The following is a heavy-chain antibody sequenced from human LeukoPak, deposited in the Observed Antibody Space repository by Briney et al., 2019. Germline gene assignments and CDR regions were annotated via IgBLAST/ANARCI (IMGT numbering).Heavy chain of an antibody. V-gene: IGHV4-59*08. D-gene: IGHD3-22*01. CDR2: VYYSGST. CDR3: ARRGYYDSSGYSSYFDY. CDR1: GGSISSYY. Sequence: PSETLSLTCTVSGGSISSYYWSWIRQPPGKGLEWIGFVYYSGSTNYNPSLESRVTISVYTSKNQFSLKLSSVTAADTAVYYCARRGYYDSSGYSSYFDYWGQGTLVTVSS. J-gene: IGHJ4*02.